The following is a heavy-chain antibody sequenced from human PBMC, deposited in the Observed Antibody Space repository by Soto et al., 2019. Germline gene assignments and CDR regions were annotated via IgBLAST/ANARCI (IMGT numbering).Heavy chain of an antibody. V-gene: IGHV4-34*01. Sequence: QVQLQQWGAGLLKPSETLSLTCAVYGGSFSGYYWSWIRQPPGKGLEWIGEINHSGSTNYNPSLKSRVTISVDTSKNQFSLKLSSVTAADTAVYYCARGVGPRAFDIWGQGTIVTVSS. D-gene: IGHD2-15*01. CDR3: ARGVGPRAFDI. J-gene: IGHJ3*02. CDR2: INHSGST. CDR1: GGSFSGYY.